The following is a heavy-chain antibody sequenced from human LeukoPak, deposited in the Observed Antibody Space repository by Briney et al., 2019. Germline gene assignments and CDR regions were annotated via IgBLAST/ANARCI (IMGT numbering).Heavy chain of an antibody. CDR3: AKFEGATIPGWFNDY. CDR1: EFIFSDYA. D-gene: IGHD6-19*01. V-gene: IGHV3-23*05. Sequence: GGSLRLSCAASEFIFSDYATGWGREAPGKGLEWGSTIDKTTYPTFYADSVKVRFPISRDNSKNTLYRQMNSLRTEDTAVYFCAKFEGATIPGWFNDYWGQGILVTVSS. J-gene: IGHJ4*02. CDR2: IDKTTYPT.